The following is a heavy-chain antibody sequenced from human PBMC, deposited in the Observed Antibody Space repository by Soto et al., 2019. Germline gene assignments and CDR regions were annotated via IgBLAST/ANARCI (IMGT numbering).Heavy chain of an antibody. J-gene: IGHJ6*02. V-gene: IGHV4-38-2*02. Sequence: SETLSLTCAVSGYSISSGYYWGWIRQPPGKGLEWIGSIYHSGSTYYNPSLKSRVTISVDTPKNQFSLKLSSVTAADTAVYYCARDRFYSGLDVWGQGTTVTVSS. CDR1: GYSISSGYY. CDR3: ARDRFYSGLDV. CDR2: IYHSGST.